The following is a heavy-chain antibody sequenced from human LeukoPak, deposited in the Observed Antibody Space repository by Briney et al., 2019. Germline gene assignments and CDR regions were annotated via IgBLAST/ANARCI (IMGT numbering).Heavy chain of an antibody. V-gene: IGHV3-49*04. D-gene: IGHD3-10*01. CDR2: IRSRAYGATT. CDR3: ARGPILLWIHNGMDV. J-gene: IGHJ6*02. Sequence: GRSLRLSCRGYGFIFGDHAMSWVRRPPGKGLEWVGFIRSRAYGATTEYAASVEGRFIISRDDSKSIAYLEMNSLETDDTALYYCARGPILLWIHNGMDVWGQGTTVIVSS. CDR1: GFIFGDHA.